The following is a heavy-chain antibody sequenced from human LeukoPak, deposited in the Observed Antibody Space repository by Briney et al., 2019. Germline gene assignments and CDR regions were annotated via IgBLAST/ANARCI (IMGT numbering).Heavy chain of an antibody. Sequence: PSETLSLTCTVSDGSISPYYWGWIRQPAGKGLEWIGRIYTSGSTNYNPSLKSRVTISVDTSKNQFSLKLSSVTAADTAVYYCARDGNIAARIMGIDPWGQGTLVTVSS. V-gene: IGHV4-4*07. D-gene: IGHD6-6*01. CDR2: IYTSGST. CDR1: DGSISPYY. J-gene: IGHJ5*02. CDR3: ARDGNIAARIMGIDP.